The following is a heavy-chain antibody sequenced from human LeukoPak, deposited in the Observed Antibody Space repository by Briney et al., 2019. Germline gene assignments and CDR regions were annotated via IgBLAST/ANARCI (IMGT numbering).Heavy chain of an antibody. CDR1: GYTFTSYD. Sequence: ASVKVSCKASGYTFTSYDINWVRQATGQGKEWMGGMNLKSSNTGYEQTFHAIVTMTSNTSISTAYMELRILRSEDTAVYYCARGPPPYYYDSSGYYYGVYYYYYYMDVWGKGTTVTVSS. CDR3: ARGPPPYYYDSSGYYYGVYYYYYYMDV. J-gene: IGHJ6*03. V-gene: IGHV1-8*01. CDR2: MNLKSSNT. D-gene: IGHD3-22*01.